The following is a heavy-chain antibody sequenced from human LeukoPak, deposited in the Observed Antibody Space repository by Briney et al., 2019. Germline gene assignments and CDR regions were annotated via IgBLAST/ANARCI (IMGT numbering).Heavy chain of an antibody. V-gene: IGHV3-21*01. CDR2: ISSSSSNI. CDR3: ARCTTGRTFGSLREIKRSREIDY. J-gene: IGHJ4*02. Sequence: GGSLRLSCAASGFTFSSYSMNWVRQAPGKGLEWVSSISSSSSNIYYADSVKGRFTISRDNAKNSPYLQMNSLRVEDTAVYYCARCTTGRTFGSLREIKRSREIDYWGQGTLVTVSS. CDR1: GFTFSSYS. D-gene: IGHD1-1*01.